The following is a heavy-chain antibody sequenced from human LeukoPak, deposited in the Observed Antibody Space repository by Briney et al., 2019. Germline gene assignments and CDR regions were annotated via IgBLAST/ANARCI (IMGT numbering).Heavy chain of an antibody. J-gene: IGHJ4*02. D-gene: IGHD4-17*01. CDR2: ISGYNGNT. Sequence: ASVKVSCKASGYTFTNYGISWVRQAPGQGLEWVGRISGYNGNTDYAQKVEDRVTVTADTSTAYLELRSLTSGDTAVYYCARDHGDFVGVRLGFDSWGQGTLVSVSS. CDR3: ARDHGDFVGVRLGFDS. V-gene: IGHV1-18*01. CDR1: GYTFTNYG.